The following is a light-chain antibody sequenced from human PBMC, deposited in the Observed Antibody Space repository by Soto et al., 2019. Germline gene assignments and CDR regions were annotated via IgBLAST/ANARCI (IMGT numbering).Light chain of an antibody. J-gene: IGLJ2*01. Sequence: QSVLTQPASVSGSPGQSITISCTGTTRDVGGYSYVSWYQQHPGKAPKLMIYDVNNRPSGVSDRFSGSKSGNTASLTISWLQAEDESDYYCSSFTSYSTLVFGGGTKVTVL. CDR3: SSFTSYSTLV. CDR1: TRDVGGYSY. V-gene: IGLV2-14*03. CDR2: DVN.